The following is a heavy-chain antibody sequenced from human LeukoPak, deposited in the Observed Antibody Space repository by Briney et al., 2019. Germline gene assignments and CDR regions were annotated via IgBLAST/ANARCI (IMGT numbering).Heavy chain of an antibody. CDR2: IWYDGRDN. CDR3: AKDPYSYGSYFDY. J-gene: IGHJ4*02. D-gene: IGHD5-18*01. CDR1: GFTFSGCG. Sequence: GGSLRLSCAASGFTFSGCGMHWVRQAPGKGLEWVAFIWYDGRDNYYADSVKGQFTISRDNSKNTLYMQMNSLRAEDTAVYYCAKDPYSYGSYFDYWGQGTLVTVSS. V-gene: IGHV3-30*02.